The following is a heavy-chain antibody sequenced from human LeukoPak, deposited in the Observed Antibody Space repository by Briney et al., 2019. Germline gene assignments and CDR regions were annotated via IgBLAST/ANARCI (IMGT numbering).Heavy chain of an antibody. CDR3: ARDHHSYGFHL. Sequence: GGSLRLSCAASGFSFSDFWMSWVRKAPGGGLEWVANIKQDGTAEYYVDSVRGRFTISRDNAKNTLYLQMNSLRAEDTAVYYCARDHHSYGFHLWGQGTLVTVSS. CDR2: IKQDGTAE. J-gene: IGHJ4*02. V-gene: IGHV3-7*01. CDR1: GFSFSDFW. D-gene: IGHD5-18*01.